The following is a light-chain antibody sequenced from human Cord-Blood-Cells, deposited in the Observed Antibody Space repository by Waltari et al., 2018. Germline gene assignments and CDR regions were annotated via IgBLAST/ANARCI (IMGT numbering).Light chain of an antibody. J-gene: IGKJ1*01. V-gene: IGKV3-20*01. Sequence: EIVLTQTPGTLSLSPGERATLSCRASQSVSSIYLAWYQQKPGQAPRLLIYGASSRTTGIPDRFSGSVSGTDFTLTISRLEPEDFAVYYCQQYGSSPAFGQGTKVEIK. CDR3: QQYGSSPA. CDR2: GAS. CDR1: QSVSSIY.